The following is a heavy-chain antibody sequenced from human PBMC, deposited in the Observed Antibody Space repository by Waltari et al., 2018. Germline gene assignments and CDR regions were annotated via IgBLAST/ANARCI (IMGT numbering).Heavy chain of an antibody. Sequence: EVQLVESGGGLIQPGGSLRLSCAASGFTVSGNSLSWVRQAPGKGLEWVSVIYSGGGTYYADSVKGRFTSSRDDSKNTLYLQMNSLRIEDTAVYYCASHPLSGPNWFDAWGQGTLATV. D-gene: IGHD5-12*01. CDR2: IYSGGGT. J-gene: IGHJ5*02. V-gene: IGHV3-53*01. CDR3: ASHPLSGPNWFDA. CDR1: GFTVSGNS.